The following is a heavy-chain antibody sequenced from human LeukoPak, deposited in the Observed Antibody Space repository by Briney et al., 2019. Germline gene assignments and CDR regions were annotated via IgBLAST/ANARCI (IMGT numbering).Heavy chain of an antibody. V-gene: IGHV3-30*02. CDR3: AKDLVVVSSGSDAFDI. CDR1: GFTFSSYG. J-gene: IGHJ3*02. CDR2: IRYDGSNK. Sequence: PGGSLRLSCAASGFTFSSYGMHWVRQAPGKGLEWVAFIRYDGSNKYYADSVKGRFTISRDNSKNTLYLQMNSLRAEDTAVYYCAKDLVVVSSGSDAFDIWGQGTMVTVSS. D-gene: IGHD3-22*01.